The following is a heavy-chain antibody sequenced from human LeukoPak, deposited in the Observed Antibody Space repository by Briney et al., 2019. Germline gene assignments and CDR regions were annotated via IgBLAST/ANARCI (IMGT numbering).Heavy chain of an antibody. D-gene: IGHD3-22*01. CDR1: GGTFSSYA. J-gene: IGHJ4*02. CDR3: ARGPDYDSSGYWY. Sequence: SVKVSCKASGGTFSSYAISWVRQAPGQGLEWMGRIIPILGIANYAQKFQGRVTITADKSTSTAYMELSSLRSEDTAVYYCARGPDYDSSGYWYWGQGTLVTVSS. V-gene: IGHV1-69*04. CDR2: IIPILGIA.